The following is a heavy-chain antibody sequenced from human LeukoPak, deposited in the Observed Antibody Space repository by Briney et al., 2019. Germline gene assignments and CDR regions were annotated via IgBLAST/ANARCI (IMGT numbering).Heavy chain of an antibody. J-gene: IGHJ4*02. CDR1: GFTFMTST. D-gene: IGHD3-22*01. CDR3: VRDWGYDSSGYWQKYFDT. CDR2: ISSDANHI. V-gene: IGHV3-30*04. Sequence: PGGSLRLSCAASGFTFMTSTMHWVRLTQGKGLEWVAVISSDANHIFYADSVKGRFTISRDNSKNTLYLQMNDLRAEDTAVYYCVRDWGYDSSGYWQKYFDTWGQGTLVTVSS.